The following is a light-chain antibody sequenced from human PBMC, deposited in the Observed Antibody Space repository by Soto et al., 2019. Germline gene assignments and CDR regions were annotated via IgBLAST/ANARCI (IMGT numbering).Light chain of an antibody. CDR1: SRDVGHYNY. CDR3: RSYSSSSTSV. J-gene: IGLJ1*01. CDR2: EVS. Sequence: QSVLTNPASVSGSPGQSITISCTGTSRDVGHYNYVSFYQQHPSKTPKLMIYEVSPRPSAVSNRFSGSKSGNTASLTISGLQAEDESDYYWRSYSSSSTSVFGSGPKVTV. V-gene: IGLV2-14*01.